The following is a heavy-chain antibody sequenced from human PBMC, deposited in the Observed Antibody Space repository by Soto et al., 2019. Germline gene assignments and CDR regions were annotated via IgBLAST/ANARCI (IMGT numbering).Heavy chain of an antibody. CDR2: INGRGNYI. D-gene: IGHD1-26*01. CDR3: VREDGKVGTNSAFDY. CDR1: GFTFSDYW. V-gene: IGHV3-21*01. J-gene: IGHJ4*02. Sequence: GVLRLSCAASGFTFSDYWMGWVRQAPGKGLEWVSSINGRGNYIYYAESVKGRFTISRDNAKNSLYLQMDRLRAEDTALYYCVREDGKVGTNSAFDYWGLGALVTVSS.